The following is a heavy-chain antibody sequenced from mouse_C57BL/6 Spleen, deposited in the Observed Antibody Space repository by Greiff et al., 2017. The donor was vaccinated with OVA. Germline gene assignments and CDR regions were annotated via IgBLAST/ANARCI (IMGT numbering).Heavy chain of an antibody. D-gene: IGHD1-1*01. V-gene: IGHV5-17*01. CDR3: ARGRITTVVVPFDY. CDR1: GFTFSDYG. J-gene: IGHJ2*01. Sequence: EVQGVESGGGLVKPGGSLKLSCAASGFTFSDYGMHWVRQAPEKGLEWVAYISSGSSTIYYADTVKGRFTISRDNAKNPLFLQMTSLRSEDTAMYYCARGRITTVVVPFDYWGQGTTLTVSS. CDR2: ISSGSSTI.